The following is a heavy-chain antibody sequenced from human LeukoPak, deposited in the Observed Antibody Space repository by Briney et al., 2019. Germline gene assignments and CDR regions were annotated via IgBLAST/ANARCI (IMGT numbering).Heavy chain of an antibody. J-gene: IGHJ4*02. V-gene: IGHV4-34*01. CDR2: INHSGST. CDR3: ASFHDYYGSGSLEY. D-gene: IGHD3-10*01. Sequence: SETLSLTCAVYGGSFSGYYWSWIRQPPGKGLEWIGEINHSGSTNYNPSLKSRVTISVDTSKNQFSLKLSSVTAADTAVYYCASFHDYYGSGSLEYWGQGTLVTVSS. CDR1: GGSFSGYY.